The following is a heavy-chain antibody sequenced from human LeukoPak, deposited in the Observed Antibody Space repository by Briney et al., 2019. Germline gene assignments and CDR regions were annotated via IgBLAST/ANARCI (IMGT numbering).Heavy chain of an antibody. V-gene: IGHV1-18*01. J-gene: IGHJ6*02. CDR2: ISAYNGNT. CDR1: GYTFTSYG. Sequence: ASVKVSCKASGYTFTSYGISWVRQAPGQGLECMGWISAYNGNTNYAQKLQGRVTMTTDTSTSTAYMELRSLRSDDTAVYYCARDYYYGSGSYYNDLYYYYYYGMDVWGQGTTVTVSS. CDR3: ARDYYYGSGSYYNDLYYYYYYGMDV. D-gene: IGHD3-10*01.